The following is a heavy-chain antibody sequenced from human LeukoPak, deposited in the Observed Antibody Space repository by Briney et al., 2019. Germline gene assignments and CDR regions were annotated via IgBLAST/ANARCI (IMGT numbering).Heavy chain of an antibody. V-gene: IGHV3-7*01. CDR3: ARMERITIFGVVMSSYFDY. Sequence: PGGSLRLSCAASGFTFSSYWMSWVRQAPGKGLEWVANIKQDGSEKYYVDSVKGRFTISRDNAKNSLYLQMNSLRAEDTAVYYCARMERITIFGVVMSSYFDYWGQGTLVTVSS. CDR1: GFTFSSYW. J-gene: IGHJ4*02. CDR2: IKQDGSEK. D-gene: IGHD3-3*01.